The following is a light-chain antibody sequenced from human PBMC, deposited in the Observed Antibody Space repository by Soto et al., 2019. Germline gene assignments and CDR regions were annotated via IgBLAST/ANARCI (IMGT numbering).Light chain of an antibody. Sequence: EIAVTQSPGTLSLSPGDRATLSCRASQSVSSSYLAWYQQKPGQAPRLLIYGASSRATGIPDRFSGSGSGTDFTLTISRLEPEDFAVYFCQQYGSSPLRFGGGTKVEIK. V-gene: IGKV3-20*01. CDR2: GAS. CDR1: QSVSSSY. CDR3: QQYGSSPLR. J-gene: IGKJ4*02.